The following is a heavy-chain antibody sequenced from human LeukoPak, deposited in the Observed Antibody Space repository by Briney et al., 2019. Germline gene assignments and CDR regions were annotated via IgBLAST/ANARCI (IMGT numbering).Heavy chain of an antibody. CDR3: ATNTYNWFDP. Sequence: SETLSLSCTVSGGSFSSSSYYWGWIRQPPGKGLEWIGSIYYSGSTYYNPSLKSRVTISVDTSKNQFSLKLSSVTAADTAVYYCATNTYNWFDPWGQGTLVTVSS. CDR2: IYYSGST. J-gene: IGHJ5*02. CDR1: GGSFSSSSYY. V-gene: IGHV4-39*01.